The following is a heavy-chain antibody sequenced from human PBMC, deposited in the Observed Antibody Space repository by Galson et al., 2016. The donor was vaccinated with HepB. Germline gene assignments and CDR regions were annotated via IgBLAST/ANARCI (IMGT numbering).Heavy chain of an antibody. CDR1: GFTFSSYA. CDR3: ARVDEGYYYLIDY. CDR2: IGSRSSPI. Sequence: SLRLPCAASGFTFSSYALNWVRQAPGKGLEWVSYIGSRSSPIHYADSVKGRFTISRDNAKNSLYLQMNSLRDEDTAVYYCARVDEGYYYLIDYWGQGTLVNVSS. D-gene: IGHD3-22*01. V-gene: IGHV3-48*02. J-gene: IGHJ4*02.